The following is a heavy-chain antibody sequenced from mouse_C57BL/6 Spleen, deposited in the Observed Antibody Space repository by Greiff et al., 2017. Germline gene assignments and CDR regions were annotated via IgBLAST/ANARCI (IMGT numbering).Heavy chain of an antibody. V-gene: IGHV14-2*01. D-gene: IGHD2-1*01. CDR1: GFNIKDYY. J-gene: IGHJ2*01. CDR3: ARRTGGNYGDFDY. CDR2: IDPEDGET. Sequence: EVQRVESGAELVKPGASVKLSCTASGFNIKDYYMHWVKQRTEQGLEWIGRIDPEDGETKYAPKFQGKATITADTSSNTAYLQLSSLTSEDTAVYYCARRTGGNYGDFDYWGQGTTLTVSS.